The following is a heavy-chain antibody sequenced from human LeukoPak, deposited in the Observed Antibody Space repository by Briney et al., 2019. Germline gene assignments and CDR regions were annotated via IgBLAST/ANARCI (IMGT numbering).Heavy chain of an antibody. CDR1: GYTFTSYG. CDR2: ISGYNGNT. Sequence: ASVKVSCKASGYTFTSYGISWVRQAPGQGLEWMGWISGYNGNTNYAQKFLGGVSMTADTATSTAYMELRSLTSDDTAMYYCARSGRGTYYYFDLWGQGTLVTVSS. J-gene: IGHJ4*02. V-gene: IGHV1-18*01. D-gene: IGHD5-12*01. CDR3: ARSGRGTYYYFDL.